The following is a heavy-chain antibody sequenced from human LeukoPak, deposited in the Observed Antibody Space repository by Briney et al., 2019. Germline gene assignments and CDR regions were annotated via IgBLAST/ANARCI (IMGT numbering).Heavy chain of an antibody. J-gene: IGHJ4*02. CDR2: IYYSGST. Sequence: PAETLSLTCTVSGGSIGSSDYYWGWLRQPPGMGLDWVGYIYYSGSTYYNPSLKCPVTISVYTSKNQFSLKLSSVTAADTAVYYCARVYDSSGYYWDYWGQGTLVTVSS. CDR1: GGSIGSSDYY. D-gene: IGHD3-22*01. CDR3: ARVYDSSGYYWDY. V-gene: IGHV4-30-4*08.